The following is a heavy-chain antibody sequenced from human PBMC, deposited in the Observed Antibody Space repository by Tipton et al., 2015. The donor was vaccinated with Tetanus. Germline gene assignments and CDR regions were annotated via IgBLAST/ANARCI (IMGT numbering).Heavy chain of an antibody. CDR1: GGSISSGGYF. CDR2: TYNSGTT. Sequence: TLSLTCTVSGGSISSGGYFWSWIRQHPGKGLEWIGHTYNSGTTSYNPSLKSRLTISADTSKNQFSLKVTSVTAADTAVYYCASTKVWYHFDYWGQGTLVTVSS. D-gene: IGHD3-10*01. CDR3: ASTKVWYHFDY. V-gene: IGHV4-31*03. J-gene: IGHJ4*02.